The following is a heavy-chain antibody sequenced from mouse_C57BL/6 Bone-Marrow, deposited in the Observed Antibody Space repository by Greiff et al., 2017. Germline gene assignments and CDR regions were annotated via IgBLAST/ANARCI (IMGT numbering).Heavy chain of an antibody. V-gene: IGHV5-4*01. CDR2: ISYGGSYT. CDR3: ARDCYESRWFAY. J-gene: IGHJ3*01. CDR1: GFTFSSYA. Sequence: EVKLMESGGGLVKPGGSLKLSCAASGFTFSSYAMSWVRQTPGKGLEWVATISYGGSYTYYPDNVKGRFTISRDNAKNNLYLQMSTLKSEDTAMYFCARDCYESRWFAYWGQGNLVTVSA. D-gene: IGHD1-1*01.